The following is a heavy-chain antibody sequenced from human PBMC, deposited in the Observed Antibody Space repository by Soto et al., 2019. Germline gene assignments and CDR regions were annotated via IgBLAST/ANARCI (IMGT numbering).Heavy chain of an antibody. V-gene: IGHV4-59*01. Sequence: ASETLSLTCNFSVVTIRGYYWNCIRHPPGKTLEWIGSIYYTGGTNYNPSLKSRVTISVDTSKNHFSLKFNSLTAADTAVYYCASGTMSPIAAPESWGQGTRITVSS. J-gene: IGHJ5*02. CDR2: IYYTGGT. CDR1: VVTIRGYY. D-gene: IGHD6-13*01. CDR3: ASGTMSPIAAPES.